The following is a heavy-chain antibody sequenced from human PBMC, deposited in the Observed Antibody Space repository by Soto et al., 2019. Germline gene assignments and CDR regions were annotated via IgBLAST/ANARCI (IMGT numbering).Heavy chain of an antibody. V-gene: IGHV3-21*01. CDR1: GFTFSSYS. J-gene: IGHJ6*02. D-gene: IGHD5-12*01. CDR3: ARVGMATIMYYYYGMDV. Sequence: SLRLSCAASGFTFSSYSMNWVRQAPGKGLEWVSSISSSSSYIYYADSVKGRFTISRDNAKNSLYLQMNSLRAEDTAVYYCARVGMATIMYYYYGMDVWGQGTTVTVSS. CDR2: ISSSSSYI.